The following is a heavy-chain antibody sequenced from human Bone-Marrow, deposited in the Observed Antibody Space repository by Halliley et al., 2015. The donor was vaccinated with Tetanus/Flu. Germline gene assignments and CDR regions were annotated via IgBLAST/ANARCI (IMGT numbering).Heavy chain of an antibody. CDR3: ARDPPDSGDHGFGSSVDV. Sequence: SLRLSCATSGFTFSSHAMSWVRQAPGKGLEWVAVIWYDGSQKYYADSVKGRFTISRDNSKNTLYLQMNSLRAEDTAVYYCARDPPDSGDHGFGSSVDVWGQGTTVTVSS. CDR1: GFTFSSHA. CDR2: IWYDGSQK. V-gene: IGHV3-33*08. J-gene: IGHJ6*02. D-gene: IGHD4-17*01.